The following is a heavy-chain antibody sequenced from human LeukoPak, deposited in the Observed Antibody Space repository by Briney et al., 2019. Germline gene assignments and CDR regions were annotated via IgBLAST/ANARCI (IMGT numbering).Heavy chain of an antibody. CDR1: GFTVSSNY. CDR2: IYSGGST. D-gene: IGHD5-12*01. Sequence: GGSLRLSCAASGFTVSSNYMSWVRQAPGKGLEWVSVIYSGGSTYYADSVKGRFTISRDNSKNTLYLQMNSLRVEDTAVYYCARDDTDIVATIKSYWGQGTLVTVSS. V-gene: IGHV3-53*01. CDR3: ARDDTDIVATIKSY. J-gene: IGHJ4*02.